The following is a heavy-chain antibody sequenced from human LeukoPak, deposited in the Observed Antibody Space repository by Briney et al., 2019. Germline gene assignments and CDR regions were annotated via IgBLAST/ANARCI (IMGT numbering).Heavy chain of an antibody. CDR2: ISASNGNT. V-gene: IGHV1-18*01. CDR1: GYSFSSYG. Sequence: EASVKVSCKASGYSFSSYGITWVRQAPGQGLEWLGWISASNGNTNYAQKLQGRVTMTSDTSTSTAYMDLRSLTPDDTAFYYCARYPLSYTGNWHYFFDYWGQGTLLTVSS. CDR3: ARYPLSYTGNWHYFFDY. J-gene: IGHJ4*02. D-gene: IGHD1-7*01.